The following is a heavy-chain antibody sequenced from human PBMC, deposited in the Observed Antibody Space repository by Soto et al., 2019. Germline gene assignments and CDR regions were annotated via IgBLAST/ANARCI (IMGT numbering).Heavy chain of an antibody. CDR1: GGTFSSYA. CDR3: ARDPSYYYDSSGYPGYAFDI. J-gene: IGHJ3*02. Sequence: GASVKVSCKASGGTFSSYAISWVRQAPGQGLEWMGGIIPIFGTANYAQKFQGRVTITADESTSTAYMELSSLRSEGTAVYYCARDPSYYYDSSGYPGYAFDIWGQGTMVTVSS. CDR2: IIPIFGTA. V-gene: IGHV1-69*13. D-gene: IGHD3-22*01.